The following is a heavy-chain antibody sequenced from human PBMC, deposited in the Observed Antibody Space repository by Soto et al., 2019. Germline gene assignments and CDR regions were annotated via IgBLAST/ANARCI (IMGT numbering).Heavy chain of an antibody. CDR1: GFTFSSYG. CDR2: IWYDGSNK. CDR3: ARDQQWLVRFYFDF. J-gene: IGHJ4*02. V-gene: IGHV3-33*01. D-gene: IGHD6-19*01. Sequence: GGSLRLSCAASGFTFSSYGMHWVRQAPGNGLEWVAVIWYDGSNKYYADSVKGRFTISRDNSKNTLYLQMNSLRAEDTAVHYCARDQQWLVRFYFDFWGQGTLVTVSS.